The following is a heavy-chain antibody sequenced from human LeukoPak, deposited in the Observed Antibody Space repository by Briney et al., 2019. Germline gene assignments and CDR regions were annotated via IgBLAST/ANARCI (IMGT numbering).Heavy chain of an antibody. CDR2: IYHSGST. J-gene: IGHJ6*02. Sequence: SETLSLTCTVSGYSISSGYYWGWIRQPPGKGLEWIGSIYHSGSTYYNPSLKSRVTISVDTSKNQFSLKLNSVTAADTAVYYCARRGYYYYGMDVWGQGTTVTVSS. V-gene: IGHV4-38-2*02. D-gene: IGHD3-10*01. CDR3: ARRGYYYYGMDV. CDR1: GYSISSGYY.